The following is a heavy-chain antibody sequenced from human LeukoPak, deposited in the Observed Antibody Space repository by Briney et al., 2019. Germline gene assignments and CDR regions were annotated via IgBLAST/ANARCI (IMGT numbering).Heavy chain of an antibody. V-gene: IGHV4-31*03. D-gene: IGHD4-23*01. Sequence: SETLSLTCTVSGGSISSANYYWNWIRQHPGKGLEWIGSIYFTGTTHYNPSLKSRVTLSVDTSKNQFSLKLSSVTAADTAMCYCARDRDGANSNWFDPWGQGSLVTVSS. CDR1: GGSISSANYY. CDR2: IYFTGTT. J-gene: IGHJ5*02. CDR3: ARDRDGANSNWFDP.